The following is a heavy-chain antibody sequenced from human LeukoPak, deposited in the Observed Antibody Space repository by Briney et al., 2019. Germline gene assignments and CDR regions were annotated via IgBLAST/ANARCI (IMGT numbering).Heavy chain of an antibody. CDR1: GGTFSSYA. CDR3: ARDSSSHHHNSGAFDI. J-gene: IGHJ3*02. Sequence: ASVKVSCKASGGTFSSYAISWVRQAPGQGLERMGGIIPIFGTANYAQKFQGRVTITADESTSTAYMELSSLRSEDTAVYYCARDSSSHHHNSGAFDIWGQGTMVTVSS. CDR2: IIPIFGTA. D-gene: IGHD1-26*01. V-gene: IGHV1-69*13.